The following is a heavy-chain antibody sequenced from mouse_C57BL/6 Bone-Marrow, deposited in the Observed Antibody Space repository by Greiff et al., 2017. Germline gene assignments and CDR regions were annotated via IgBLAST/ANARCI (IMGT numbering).Heavy chain of an antibody. CDR1: GYTFTSYW. CDR3: ARLHLITKVVHFDY. Sequence: VQLQQPGAELVRPGSSVKLSCKASGYTFTSYWMHWVKQRPIQGLEWIGNIDPSDSETHYNQKFKDKATLTVDKTSSTAYMQLSSLTSEDSAVYDCARLHLITKVVHFDYWGQGTTLTVSS. CDR2: IDPSDSET. D-gene: IGHD1-1*01. V-gene: IGHV1-52*01. J-gene: IGHJ2*01.